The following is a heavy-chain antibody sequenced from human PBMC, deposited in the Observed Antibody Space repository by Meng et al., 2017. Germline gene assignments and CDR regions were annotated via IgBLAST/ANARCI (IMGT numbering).Heavy chain of an antibody. CDR3: ARGRYFDWLSYRYYFDY. V-gene: IGHV4-34*01. Sequence: QGQQQQWGAGLLKPSETLSLTCAVYGGSFSGYYWSWIRQPPGKGLEWIGEINHSGSTNYNPSLKSRVTISVDTSKNQFSLKLSSVTAADTAVYYCARGRYFDWLSYRYYFDYWGQGTLVTVSS. CDR2: INHSGST. D-gene: IGHD3-9*01. J-gene: IGHJ4*02. CDR1: GGSFSGYY.